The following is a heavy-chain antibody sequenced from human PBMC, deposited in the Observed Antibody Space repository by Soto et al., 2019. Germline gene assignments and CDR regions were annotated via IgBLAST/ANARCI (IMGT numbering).Heavy chain of an antibody. CDR2: IIPIFGTA. V-gene: IGHV1-69*01. CDR3: ALAVVDGPSDYYYYGMDV. J-gene: IGHJ6*02. D-gene: IGHD2-8*02. Sequence: QVQLVQSGAEVKKPGSSVKVSCKASGGTFSSYAISWVRQAPGQGLEWMGGIIPIFGTANYAQKFQGRVRITADESTSTAYMELSSLRSEDTAVYYRALAVVDGPSDYYYYGMDVWGQGTTVTVSS. CDR1: GGTFSSYA.